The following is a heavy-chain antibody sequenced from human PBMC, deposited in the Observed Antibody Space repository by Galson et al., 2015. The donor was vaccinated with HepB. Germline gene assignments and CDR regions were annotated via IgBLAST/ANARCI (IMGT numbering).Heavy chain of an antibody. V-gene: IGHV3-23*01. CDR3: AKVPRNSIAIVRGVIFADFDS. Sequence: FLRLSCAASGLTFNNYAISWVRHAPGKGLECVSALTGSGDKTYYGDSVKGRFTVSSDNSSNTLYMQMNSLRAENTALYYSAKVPRNSIAIVRGVIFADFDSWGQGTLVTVSS. CDR2: LTGSGDKT. J-gene: IGHJ4*02. D-gene: IGHD3-10*01. CDR1: GLTFNNYA.